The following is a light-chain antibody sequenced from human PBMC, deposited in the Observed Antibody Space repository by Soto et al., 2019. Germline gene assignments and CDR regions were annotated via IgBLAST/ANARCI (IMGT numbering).Light chain of an antibody. CDR2: GAS. Sequence: EIVMTQSPATLSVSPGERATLSCRASQSVSSNLAWYQQKPGQAPRLLIYGASTRATGIPARFSGSGSVTEITLTISSLQSEDFAVYYWQQYNNWPPITFGQGTLLEIK. J-gene: IGKJ5*01. V-gene: IGKV3-15*01. CDR3: QQYNNWPPIT. CDR1: QSVSSN.